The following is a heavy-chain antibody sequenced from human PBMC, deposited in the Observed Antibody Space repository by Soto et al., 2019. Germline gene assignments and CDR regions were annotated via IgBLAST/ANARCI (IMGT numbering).Heavy chain of an antibody. CDR1: GGSISSYY. CDR3: ARDLKSDPIGQDAFDI. CDR2: IYYSGST. V-gene: IGHV4-59*12. J-gene: IGHJ3*02. Sequence: SETLSLTCTVSGGSISSYYWSWIRQPPGKGLEWIGYIYYSGSTNYNPSLKSRVTISVDTSKNQFSLKLSSVTAADTAVYYCARDLKSDPIGQDAFDIWGQGTMVTVSS. D-gene: IGHD2-21*02.